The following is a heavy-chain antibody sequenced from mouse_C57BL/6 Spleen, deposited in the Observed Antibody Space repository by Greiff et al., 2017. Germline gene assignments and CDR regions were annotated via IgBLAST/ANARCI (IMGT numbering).Heavy chain of an antibody. J-gene: IGHJ1*03. CDR1: GYTFTSYW. V-gene: IGHV1-59*01. CDR2: IDPSDSYT. D-gene: IGHD1-1*01. CDR3: ASDTTVGAPRWYFEV. Sequence: VQLQQPGAELVRPGTSVKLSCKASGYTFTSYWMHWVKQRPGQGLEWIGVIDPSDSYTNYNQKFKGKATLTVDTSSSTAYMQLRSLTSEDSAVYYCASDTTVGAPRWYFEVWGKGTTVTVSS.